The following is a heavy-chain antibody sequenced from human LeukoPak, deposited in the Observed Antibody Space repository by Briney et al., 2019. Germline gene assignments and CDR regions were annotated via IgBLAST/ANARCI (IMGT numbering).Heavy chain of an antibody. CDR3: AKNAAGIVLMIYAPLDS. D-gene: IGHD2-8*01. CDR1: GFTFSSYA. Sequence: PGGSLRLSCAASGFTFSSYAMSWVRQAPGKGLEWVSAISGSGGSTYYADSVKGRSTISRDNSKNTLYLQMNSLRPEDTAVYYCAKNAAGIVLMIYAPLDSWGQGTLVTVSS. CDR2: ISGSGGST. J-gene: IGHJ4*02. V-gene: IGHV3-23*01.